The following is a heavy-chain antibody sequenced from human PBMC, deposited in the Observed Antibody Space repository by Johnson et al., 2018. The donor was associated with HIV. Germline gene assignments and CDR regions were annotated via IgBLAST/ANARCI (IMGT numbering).Heavy chain of an antibody. CDR3: AKDELYDILTGHYSPLFDI. J-gene: IGHJ3*02. CDR2: ISYDGSNK. V-gene: IGHV3-30-3*01. CDR1: GFIFSSYA. Sequence: QVQLVESGGGVVQPGRSLRVSCAASGFIFSSYAMHWVRQAPGKGLEWVAVISYDGSNKYYADSVKGRVTISRDNSKNTLSLQMSSLRVEDTAVYYCAKDELYDILTGHYSPLFDIWGQGTMVTVSS. D-gene: IGHD3-9*01.